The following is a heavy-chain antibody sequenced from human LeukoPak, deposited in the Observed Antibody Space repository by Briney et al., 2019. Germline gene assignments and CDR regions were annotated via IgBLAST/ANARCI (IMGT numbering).Heavy chain of an antibody. CDR2: ISAYNGNT. CDR1: GYTFTSYG. D-gene: IGHD3-10*01. V-gene: IGHV1-18*01. CDR3: ARVRKLRTRGVMDPLDY. Sequence: ASVKVSCKASGYTFTSYGISWVRQAPGQGLEWMGWISAYNGNTNYAQELQGRVTMTTDTSTSTAYMELRSLRSDDTAVYYCARVRKLRTRGVMDPLDYWGQGTLVTVSS. J-gene: IGHJ4*02.